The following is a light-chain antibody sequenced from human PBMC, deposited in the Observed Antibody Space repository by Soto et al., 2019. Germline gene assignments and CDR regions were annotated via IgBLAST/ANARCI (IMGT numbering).Light chain of an antibody. CDR2: SAS. Sequence: EIVLTQSPATLSLSPGERATLSCRASQSVRNDLVWYHQKPGQAPRVLIYSASNRATGIPARFSGSGSGTDFTLTICSLEPEDFAVYYCQQRTNWPPTFGGGTKLEMK. V-gene: IGKV3-11*01. J-gene: IGKJ4*01. CDR3: QQRTNWPPT. CDR1: QSVRND.